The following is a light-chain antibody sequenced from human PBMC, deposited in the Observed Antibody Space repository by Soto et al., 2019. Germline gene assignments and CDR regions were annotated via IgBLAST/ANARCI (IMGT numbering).Light chain of an antibody. CDR2: RAS. CDR3: QQYKSYPWT. CDR1: QSISNF. V-gene: IGKV1-5*03. Sequence: IQMTQSPSTLSASVGDRVTITCRASQSISNFLAWYQQKPGKAPKLLFYRASNLEGGVPSRFSGGGSGTEFTLTINSLQPDDSATYYCQQYKSYPWTFGQGTKVDIK. J-gene: IGKJ1*01.